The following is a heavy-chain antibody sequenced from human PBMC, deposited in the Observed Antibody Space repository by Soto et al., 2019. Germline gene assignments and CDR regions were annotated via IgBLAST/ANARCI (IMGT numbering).Heavy chain of an antibody. D-gene: IGHD5-12*01. J-gene: IGHJ4*02. CDR3: ASQGCDGYITDY. V-gene: IGHV4-39*01. Sequence: QLQLQESGPGLMKPSQTLSLTCSVSGGSISSSAYYWGWIRQPPGKGLEWIGNIYYSGSTYYNPSLKSRVTLPVDPSLNPSSLSLSSVTAADTAVYYCASQGCDGYITDYWGQGTLVTVSS. CDR1: GGSISSSAYY. CDR2: IYYSGST.